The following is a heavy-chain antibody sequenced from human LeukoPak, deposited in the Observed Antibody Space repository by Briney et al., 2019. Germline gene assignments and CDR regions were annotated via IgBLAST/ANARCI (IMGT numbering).Heavy chain of an antibody. CDR3: ARDEDIVVVPAAILRY. Sequence: ASVKVSCKASGYAFTRYYMHWVRQAPGQGLEWMGIINPSGGSTSYAQKFQGRVTMTRDTSTSTVYMELSSLRSEDTAVYYCARDEDIVVVPAAILRYWGQGTLVTVSS. CDR1: GYAFTRYY. V-gene: IGHV1-46*01. J-gene: IGHJ4*02. CDR2: INPSGGST. D-gene: IGHD2-2*01.